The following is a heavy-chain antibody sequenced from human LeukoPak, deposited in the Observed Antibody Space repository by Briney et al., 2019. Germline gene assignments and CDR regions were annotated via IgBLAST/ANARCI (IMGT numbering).Heavy chain of an antibody. CDR2: IYYSGST. D-gene: IGHD3-22*01. V-gene: IGHV4-31*03. CDR1: GGSISRGGYY. Sequence: PSQTLSLTCTVSGGSISRGGYYWSWIRQHPGKGLEWIGYIYYSGSTYYNPSLKSRVTISVDTSKNQFSLKLSSVTAADTAVYYCARVHSSGYYPYYFDYWGQGTLVTVSS. CDR3: ARVHSSGYYPYYFDY. J-gene: IGHJ4*02.